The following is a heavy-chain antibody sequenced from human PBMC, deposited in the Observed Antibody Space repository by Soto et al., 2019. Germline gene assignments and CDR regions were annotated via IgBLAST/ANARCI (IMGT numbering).Heavy chain of an antibody. CDR1: GFTFSSYA. Sequence: QVQLVESGGGVVQPGKSLRLSCAASGFTFSSYAMHWVRQAPGKGLECVAAMSYDGSNKFYADSVKGRFTISRDNSKNTLHLQMTSLSAEDTAVYYGARNYYGSAGGGLDVWGQGTTVTVSS. J-gene: IGHJ6*02. CDR2: MSYDGSNK. V-gene: IGHV3-30-3*01. CDR3: ARNYYGSAGGGLDV. D-gene: IGHD3-10*01.